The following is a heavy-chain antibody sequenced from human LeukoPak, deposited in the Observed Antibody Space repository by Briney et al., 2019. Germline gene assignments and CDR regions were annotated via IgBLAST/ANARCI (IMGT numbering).Heavy chain of an antibody. J-gene: IGHJ5*02. V-gene: IGHV3-30*02. CDR2: IRYHGSDK. D-gene: IGHD2-15*01. Sequence: GGSLRLSCAASGFTFSGSGMHWVRQAPGKGLEWVAFIRYHGSDKFYADSVKGRFTISRDNSKNTLYLQMNSLRAEDTAVYYCAREYEGYCSGGSCFRGTYNWFDPWGQGTLVTVSS. CDR1: GFTFSGSG. CDR3: AREYEGYCSGGSCFRGTYNWFDP.